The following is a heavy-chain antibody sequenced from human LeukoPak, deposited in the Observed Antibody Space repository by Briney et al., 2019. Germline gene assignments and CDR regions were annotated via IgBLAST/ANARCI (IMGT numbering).Heavy chain of an antibody. CDR3: ARLVEMATIRPLYYFDY. CDR1: GDSISGYY. V-gene: IGHV4-4*07. CDR2: VFASGTT. D-gene: IGHD5-24*01. Sequence: SETLSLTCTVSGDSISGYYWSWIRQPAGKGLEWIGRVFASGTTNYNPSLKSRVTMSVDTSKNQFSLRVSSVTAADTAVYYCARLVEMATIRPLYYFDYWGQGTLVTVSS. J-gene: IGHJ4*02.